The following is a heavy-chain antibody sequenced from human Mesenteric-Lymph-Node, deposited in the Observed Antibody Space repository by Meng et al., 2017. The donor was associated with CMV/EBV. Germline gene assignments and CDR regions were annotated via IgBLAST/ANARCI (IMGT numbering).Heavy chain of an antibody. CDR3: AVHANYYYYGMDV. CDR1: RFTFSSYS. V-gene: IGHV3-48*04. D-gene: IGHD1-1*01. CDR2: IGSSSSSI. J-gene: IGHJ6*02. Sequence: GESLKISCTASRFTFSSYSMNWVRQAPGKGLEWVSYIGSSSSSIYYADSVKGRFTISRDNAKNSLFLQMNSLRAEDTAVYYCAVHANYYYYGMDVWGQGTTVTVSS.